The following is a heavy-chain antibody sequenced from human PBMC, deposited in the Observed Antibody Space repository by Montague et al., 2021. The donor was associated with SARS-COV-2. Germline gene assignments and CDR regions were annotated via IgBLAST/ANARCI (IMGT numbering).Heavy chain of an antibody. CDR3: AVEEQYHFDY. V-gene: IGHV4-61*02. J-gene: IGHJ4*02. CDR2: IYTSGRT. D-gene: IGHD1/OR15-1a*01. Sequence: TLSLTCTVSGDSINSGSYYWSWIRQPAGKGLEWIGRIYTSGRTNYNPSLRSRINMSLDTSKSRFSLRLSSVTASDTALYYCAVEEQYHFDYWGRGSLVSVSS. CDR1: GDSINSGSYY.